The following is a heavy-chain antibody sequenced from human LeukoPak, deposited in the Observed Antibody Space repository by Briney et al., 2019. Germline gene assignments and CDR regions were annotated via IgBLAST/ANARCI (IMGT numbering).Heavy chain of an antibody. CDR3: AREQAYDYVWGSYPYRNWFDP. Sequence: PSETLSLTCTVSGGSISSYYWSWIRQPPGKGLEWIGYIYYSGSTNYNPSLKSRVTISVDTSKNQFSLKLSSVTAADTAVYYCAREQAYDYVWGSYPYRNWFDPWGQGTLVTVSS. CDR2: IYYSGST. J-gene: IGHJ5*02. D-gene: IGHD3-16*02. CDR1: GGSISSYY. V-gene: IGHV4-59*01.